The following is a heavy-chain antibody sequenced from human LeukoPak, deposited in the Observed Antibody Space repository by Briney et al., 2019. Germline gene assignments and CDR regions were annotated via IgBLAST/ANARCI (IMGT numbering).Heavy chain of an antibody. V-gene: IGHV4-59*01. CDR1: GGSISGYY. Sequence: SETLSLTCTVSGGSISGYYWSWIRQPPGKGLEWIGYIHYIGSTNYNPSLKSRVTISVDTSKNQFSLKVSSVTAADTAVYYCARDALPQDYWGQGTLVTVSS. D-gene: IGHD1-26*01. J-gene: IGHJ4*02. CDR2: IHYIGST. CDR3: ARDALPQDY.